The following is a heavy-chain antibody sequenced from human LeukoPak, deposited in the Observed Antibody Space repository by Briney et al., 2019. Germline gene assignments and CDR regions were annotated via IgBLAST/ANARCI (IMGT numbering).Heavy chain of an antibody. Sequence: PSETLSLTCTVSGGSISSYYWSWIRQPPGKGLEWIGYIYYSGSTNYNPSLKSRVTISVDTSKNQFSLKLSSVTAADTAVYYCARGEVLWFGETLNAFDIWGQGTMVTVSS. J-gene: IGHJ3*02. V-gene: IGHV4-59*01. CDR2: IYYSGST. CDR3: ARGEVLWFGETLNAFDI. D-gene: IGHD3-10*01. CDR1: GGSISSYY.